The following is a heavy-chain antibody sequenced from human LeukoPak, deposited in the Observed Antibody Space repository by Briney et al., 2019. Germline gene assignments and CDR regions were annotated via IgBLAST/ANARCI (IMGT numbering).Heavy chain of an antibody. Sequence: SGTLSLTCTVSGGSLSNYYWSWIRQPPGKGLERIGYIYYSGSTRYNPSLKSRFTISVDTSKNQFSLKVSSVTAAGTAVSYSGRVNYYHYYMDVWGKGTTVTVSS. CDR2: IYYSGST. J-gene: IGHJ6*03. V-gene: IGHV4-59*01. CDR3: GRVNYYHYYMDV. CDR1: GGSLSNYY.